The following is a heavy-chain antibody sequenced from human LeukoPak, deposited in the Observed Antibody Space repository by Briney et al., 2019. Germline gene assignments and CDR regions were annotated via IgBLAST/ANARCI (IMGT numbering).Heavy chain of an antibody. J-gene: IGHJ6*03. D-gene: IGHD1-1*01. Sequence: AGGSLRLSCAASGFTFSSYSMNWVRQAPGKGLEWVSSISSSSSYIYYADSVKGRFTISRDNAENSLYLQMNSLRAEDTAVYYCARFMETIGHYYYSYMDVWGKGTTVTISS. CDR3: ARFMETIGHYYYSYMDV. CDR1: GFTFSSYS. CDR2: ISSSSSYI. V-gene: IGHV3-21*01.